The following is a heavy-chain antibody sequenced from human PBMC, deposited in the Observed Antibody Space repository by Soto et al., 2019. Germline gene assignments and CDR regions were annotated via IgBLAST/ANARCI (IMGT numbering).Heavy chain of an antibody. V-gene: IGHV3-30*03. D-gene: IGHD3-10*01. CDR2: ISYDGSNK. CDR1: GFTFSSYG. Sequence: PGGSLRLSCAASGFTFSSYGMHWVRQAPGKGLEWVAVISYDGSNKYYADSVKGRFTISRDNSKNTLYLQMNSLRAEDTAVYYCARAEVIKNYYYYGMDVWGQGTTVTVSS. J-gene: IGHJ6*02. CDR3: ARAEVIKNYYYYGMDV.